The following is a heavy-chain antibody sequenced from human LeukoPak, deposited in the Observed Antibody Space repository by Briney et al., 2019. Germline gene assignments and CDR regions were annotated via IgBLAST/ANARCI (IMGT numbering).Heavy chain of an antibody. V-gene: IGHV4-4*07. D-gene: IGHD2/OR15-2a*01. J-gene: IGHJ6*03. CDR1: GESINPYY. Sequence: SETLSLTCTVSGESINPYYWNWIRQSAGKGLEWIGHIYKSGTTNFNPSLTSRVTMSLDTSRNQFSLKLRSVTAADTAVYFCARSFLDYMDVWGKGTTVTVS. CDR3: ARSFLDYMDV. CDR2: IYKSGTT.